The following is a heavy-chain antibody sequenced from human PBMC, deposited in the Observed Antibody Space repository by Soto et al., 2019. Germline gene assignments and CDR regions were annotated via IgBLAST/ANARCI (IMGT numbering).Heavy chain of an antibody. D-gene: IGHD2-2*01. J-gene: IGHJ6*02. Sequence: QVQLQESGPGLVKPSETLSLTCTVSGGSISSYYWSWIRQPPGKGLEWIGYIYYSGSTNYNPSLKSRVTISVDTSKTQFSLKLSSVTAADTAVYYCARVRDYCSSTSCQMGDYYYYGMDVWGQGTTVTVSS. CDR3: ARVRDYCSSTSCQMGDYYYYGMDV. V-gene: IGHV4-59*01. CDR2: IYYSGST. CDR1: GGSISSYY.